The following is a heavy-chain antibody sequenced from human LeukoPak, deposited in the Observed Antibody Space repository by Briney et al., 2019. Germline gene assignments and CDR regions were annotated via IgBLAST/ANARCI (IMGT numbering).Heavy chain of an antibody. CDR1: GFTFNNYA. J-gene: IGHJ6*03. CDR3: ARVPGGYYYYMDV. D-gene: IGHD3-16*01. Sequence: GGSLRLSCTASGFTFNNYAMNWVRQAPGKGLEWVSVISDNGGSTYYADSVKGRFTISRDNSKNTLFLRMSSLRVEDTAVYYCARVPGGYYYYMDVWGKGTTVTVSS. V-gene: IGHV3-23*01. CDR2: ISDNGGST.